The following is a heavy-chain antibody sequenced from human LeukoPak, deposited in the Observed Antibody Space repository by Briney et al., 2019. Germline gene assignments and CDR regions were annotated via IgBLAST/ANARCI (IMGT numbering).Heavy chain of an antibody. Sequence: PSETLSLTCTVSGGSISSGDYYWSWIRQPPGKGLEWIGYIYYSGSTYYNPSLKGRVTISVDTSKNQLSLKVSSVTTTDTAVYYCSRVSQGPTGFDYWGQGTLVTVSS. CDR3: SRVSQGPTGFDY. V-gene: IGHV4-30-4*02. J-gene: IGHJ4*02. CDR1: GGSISSGDYY. CDR2: IYYSGST.